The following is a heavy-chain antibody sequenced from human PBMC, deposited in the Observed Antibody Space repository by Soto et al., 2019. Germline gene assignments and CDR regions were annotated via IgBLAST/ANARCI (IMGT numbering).Heavy chain of an antibody. CDR1: GYTFSVYH. CDR3: AKELERGMDV. V-gene: IGHV1-2*02. Sequence: QVHLVQSGAEVKQPGASVKVSCKASGYTFSVYHMHWVRQAPGQGLEWMGWVYPKSGGTNYAQSFEGRVTMTRDTSINTAYMELSRLTSDDTAVYYCAKELERGMDVWGQGTTVTVSS. D-gene: IGHD1-7*01. CDR2: VYPKSGGT. J-gene: IGHJ6*01.